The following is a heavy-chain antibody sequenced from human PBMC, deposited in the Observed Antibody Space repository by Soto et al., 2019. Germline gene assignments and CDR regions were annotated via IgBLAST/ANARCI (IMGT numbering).Heavy chain of an antibody. CDR1: GFTFTSYA. J-gene: IGHJ6*02. V-gene: IGHV3-23*01. CDR2: IRATADST. Sequence: PGGSLRLSCAASGFTFTSYAMTWVRQAPGKGLEWVSGIRATADSTYYADSVKGRFTISRDNSKNTLYLQMNSLRAEDTAVYYCAKGNDCSGGSCYSTYYYYYGMDVWGQGTTVTVSS. D-gene: IGHD2-15*01. CDR3: AKGNDCSGGSCYSTYYYYYGMDV.